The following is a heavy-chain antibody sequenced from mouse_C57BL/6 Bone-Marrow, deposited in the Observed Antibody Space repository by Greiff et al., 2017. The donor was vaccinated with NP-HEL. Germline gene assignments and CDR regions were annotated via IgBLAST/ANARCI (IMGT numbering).Heavy chain of an antibody. CDR3: ARRRDGAWFAY. Sequence: VQLVESGAELARPGASVKLSCKASGYTFTSYGISWVKQRTGQGLEWIGEIYPRSGNTYYNEKFKGKATLTADKSSSTAYMELRSLTSEDSAVYFCARRRDGAWFAYWGQGTLVTVSA. V-gene: IGHV1-81*01. CDR1: GYTFTSYG. J-gene: IGHJ3*01. CDR2: IYPRSGNT. D-gene: IGHD3-3*01.